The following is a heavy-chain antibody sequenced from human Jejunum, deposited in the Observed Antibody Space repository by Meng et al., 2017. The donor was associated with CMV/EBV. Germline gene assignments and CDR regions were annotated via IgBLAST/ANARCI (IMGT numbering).Heavy chain of an antibody. CDR3: VGDCGSACYSGTDWGYFDN. V-gene: IGHV4-4*07. J-gene: IGHJ4*02. CDR1: GGSISSYY. Sequence: QVQLQESGPGLVEPSETLSFSCTVSGGSISSYYWNWIRQPAGKGLEWIGRMHSNGGTNYNPSLESRVTMSGDTSKNEISLKLNSVTAADTAVYYCVGDCGSACYSGTDWGYFDNWGQGTLVTVSS. CDR2: MHSNGGT. D-gene: IGHD2-21*02.